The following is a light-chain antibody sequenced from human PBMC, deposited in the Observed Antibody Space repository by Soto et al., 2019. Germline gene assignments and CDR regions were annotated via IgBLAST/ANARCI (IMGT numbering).Light chain of an antibody. J-gene: IGKJ2*01. CDR3: QQSYGTPYT. V-gene: IGKV4-1*01. CDR1: QSVLYSSNNKNY. Sequence: DIVMTQSPDSLAVSLGERATINCKSSQSVLYSSNNKNYLAWYQQKPGQPPKALFYWVSTRESGVPDRFSGSGSGTDFTLTISSLQAEDVAVYYCQQSYGTPYTFGQGTKLEIK. CDR2: WVS.